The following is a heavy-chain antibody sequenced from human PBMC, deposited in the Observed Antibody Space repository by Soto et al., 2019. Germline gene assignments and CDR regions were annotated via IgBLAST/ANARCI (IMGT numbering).Heavy chain of an antibody. CDR2: IKQDGSEK. J-gene: IGHJ6*03. D-gene: IGHD3-3*01. CDR1: GFTFSSYW. Sequence: VQLVESGGGLVQPGGSLRLSCAASGFTFSSYWMSWVRQAPGKGLEWVANIKQDGSEKYYVDSVKGRFTISRDNAKNSLYLQMNSLRAEDTAVYYCAREGEGDFWSGYYTHYYYMDVWGKGTTVTVSS. CDR3: AREGEGDFWSGYYTHYYYMDV. V-gene: IGHV3-7*01.